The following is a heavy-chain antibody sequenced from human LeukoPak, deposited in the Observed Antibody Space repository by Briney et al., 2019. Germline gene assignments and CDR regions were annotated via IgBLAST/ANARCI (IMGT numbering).Heavy chain of an antibody. Sequence: GGSLRLSCAASGFTFSSYEMNWVRQAPGKGLEWVSYISSSGSTIYYADSVKGRFTISRDNSKNTLYLQMNSLRAEDTAVYYCAKNTYRSGWYAVTIDNWGQGTLVTVSS. CDR1: GFTFSSYE. J-gene: IGHJ4*02. CDR2: ISSSGSTI. D-gene: IGHD6-19*01. CDR3: AKNTYRSGWYAVTIDN. V-gene: IGHV3-48*03.